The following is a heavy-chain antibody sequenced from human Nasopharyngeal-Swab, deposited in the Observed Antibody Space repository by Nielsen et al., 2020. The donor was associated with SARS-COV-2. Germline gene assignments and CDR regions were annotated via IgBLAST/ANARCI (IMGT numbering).Heavy chain of an antibody. J-gene: IGHJ6*02. CDR1: GFTFYDYA. CDR2: ISGDGGNT. CDR3: AKAQGVATVANYYYFGMDV. Sequence: GESLKLSCASSGFTFYDYAMHWVRQAPGKGLEWVSLISGDGGNTYYAESAKGRFTISRDNSKNSLYLQMNSLRTEDTALYYCAKAQGVATVANYYYFGMDVWGQGTTVTVSS. V-gene: IGHV3-43*02. D-gene: IGHD2-21*02.